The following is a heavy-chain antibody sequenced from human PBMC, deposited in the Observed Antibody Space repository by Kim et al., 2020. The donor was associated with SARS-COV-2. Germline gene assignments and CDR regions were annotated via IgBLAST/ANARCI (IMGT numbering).Heavy chain of an antibody. CDR1: GFTFSSSW. CDR2: INRDGSGQ. J-gene: IGHJ4*02. V-gene: IGHV3-7*01. CDR3: TTKNY. Sequence: GGSLRLSCSASGFTFSSSWMTWVRQAPGKGLEWVGNINRDGSGQNYVGSLRGRFTISRDNTRNSLYLHMESLRAEDTAVYYCTTKNYWGQGTLVTVSP.